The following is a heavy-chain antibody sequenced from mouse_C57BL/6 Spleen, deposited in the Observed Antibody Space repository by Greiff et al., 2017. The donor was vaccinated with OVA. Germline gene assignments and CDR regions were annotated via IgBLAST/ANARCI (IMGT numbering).Heavy chain of an antibody. CDR3: TNGYYVGYFDV. D-gene: IGHD2-3*01. CDR2: IDPETGGT. CDR1: GYTFTDYE. Sequence: VQLQQSGAELVRPGASVTLSCKASGYTFTDYEMHWVKQTPVHGLEWIGAIDPETGGTAYNQKFKGKAILTADKSSSTAYMELRSLTSEDSAVYYCTNGYYVGYFDVWGTGTTVTVSS. V-gene: IGHV1-15*01. J-gene: IGHJ1*03.